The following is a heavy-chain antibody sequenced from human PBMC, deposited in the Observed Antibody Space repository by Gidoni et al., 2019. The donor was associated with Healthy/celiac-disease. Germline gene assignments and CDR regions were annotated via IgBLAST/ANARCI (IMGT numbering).Heavy chain of an antibody. CDR3: ARRAGVRQLGRYKSLNWYFDL. D-gene: IGHD6-13*01. CDR2: RKKDGSEK. J-gene: IGHJ2*01. CDR1: GFTFSSYW. Sequence: EVQLVESGGGLVQPGGSLRLSCAASGFTFSSYWMSWFRQAPGKGLEWVENRKKDGSEKDYVDDGKGRFTSYRENAKNALYLQRNSRRAEDKDVYYCARRAGVRQLGRYKSLNWYFDLWGRGTLVTVSS. V-gene: IGHV3-7*01.